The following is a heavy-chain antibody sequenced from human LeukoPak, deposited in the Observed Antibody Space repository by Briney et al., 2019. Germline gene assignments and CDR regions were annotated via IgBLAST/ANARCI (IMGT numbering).Heavy chain of an antibody. D-gene: IGHD6-6*01. J-gene: IGHJ5*02. CDR3: ARGVYSRSSVNWFDP. CDR2: IKPSGGST. CDR1: GYTFTSYY. V-gene: IGHV1-46*01. Sequence: ASVKVSCKASGYTFTSYYMHWVRQAPGQGLEWMGIIKPSGGSTTYAQKFQGRVTMTRDTSTSTVYMELSSLRSEDTAVYYCARGVYSRSSVNWFDPWGQGTLVTVSS.